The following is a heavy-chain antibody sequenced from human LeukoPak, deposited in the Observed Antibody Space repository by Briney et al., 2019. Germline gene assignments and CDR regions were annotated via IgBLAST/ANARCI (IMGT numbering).Heavy chain of an antibody. CDR1: GFIFRNYA. J-gene: IGHJ4*02. V-gene: IGHV3-23*01. CDR2: ITGSGDTT. D-gene: IGHD4-17*01. Sequence: GASLRLSCAASGFIFRNYAMSWVRQAPGKGLEWVSAITGSGDTTYYADSVKGRFTISRDNAKNSLYLQMNSLRAEDTAVYYCARMTTATSFDYWGQGTLVTVSS. CDR3: ARMTTATSFDY.